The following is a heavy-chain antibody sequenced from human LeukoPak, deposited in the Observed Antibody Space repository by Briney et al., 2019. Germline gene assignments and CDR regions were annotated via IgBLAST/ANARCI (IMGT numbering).Heavy chain of an antibody. D-gene: IGHD4-17*01. CDR2: IYYSGST. CDR3: ARGEHGDYYYYGMDV. V-gene: IGHV4-59*01. Sequence: SETLSLTCTVSGGSISSYYWSWIRQPPGRGLEWIGYIYYSGSTNYNPSLKSRVTISVDTSKNQFSLKLSSVTAADTAVYYCARGEHGDYYYYGMDVWGQGTTVTVSS. CDR1: GGSISSYY. J-gene: IGHJ6*02.